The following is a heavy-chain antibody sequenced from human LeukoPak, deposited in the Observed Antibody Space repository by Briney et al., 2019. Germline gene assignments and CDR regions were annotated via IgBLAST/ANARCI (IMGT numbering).Heavy chain of an antibody. V-gene: IGHV4-39*01. CDR2: IYYSGST. Sequence: SETLSLTCTVSGGSISSSSYYWGWIRQPPGKGLEWIGSIYYSGSTYYNPSLKSRVTISVDMSKNEFSLKLSSVTAADTAVYYCARHGSTSGWYRSHFDYWGQGTLVTVSS. D-gene: IGHD6-19*01. CDR1: GGSISSSSYY. CDR3: ARHGSTSGWYRSHFDY. J-gene: IGHJ4*02.